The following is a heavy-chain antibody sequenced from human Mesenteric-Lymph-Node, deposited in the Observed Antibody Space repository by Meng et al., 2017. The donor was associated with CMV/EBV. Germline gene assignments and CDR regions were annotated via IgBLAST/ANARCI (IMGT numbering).Heavy chain of an antibody. CDR3: TRAYDYGDPNWFDP. CDR1: GFTFDDYG. Sequence: GGSLRPSCAASGFTFDDYGMSWVRQAPGKGLEWVSGINWNGGSTGYADSVKGRFTISRDNAKNSLYLQMNSLRAEDTAVYYCTRAYDYGDPNWFDPWGQGTLVTVSS. CDR2: INWNGGST. J-gene: IGHJ5*02. V-gene: IGHV3-20*04. D-gene: IGHD4/OR15-4a*01.